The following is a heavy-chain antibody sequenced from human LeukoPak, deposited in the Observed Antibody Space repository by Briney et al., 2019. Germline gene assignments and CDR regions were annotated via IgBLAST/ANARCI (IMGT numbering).Heavy chain of an antibody. CDR2: ISSSSSYI. V-gene: IGHV3-21*01. J-gene: IGHJ3*02. Sequence: GGSLRLSCAASGFTFSSYSMNWVRQAPGKGLEWVSSISSSSSYIYYADSVKGQFTISRDNAKNSLYLQMNSLRAEDTAVYYCARDPYGDYDAFDIWGQGTMVTVSS. CDR1: GFTFSSYS. D-gene: IGHD4-17*01. CDR3: ARDPYGDYDAFDI.